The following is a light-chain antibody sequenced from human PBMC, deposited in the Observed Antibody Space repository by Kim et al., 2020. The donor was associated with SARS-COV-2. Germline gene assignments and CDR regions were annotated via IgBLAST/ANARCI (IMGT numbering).Light chain of an antibody. CDR3: QVWDSSSDHPNGV. V-gene: IGLV3-21*04. CDR1: NIGSKS. CDR2: YDS. J-gene: IGLJ3*02. Sequence: GQAARITCGGNNIGSKSVHWYQQKPGQAPVLVIYYDSDRPSGIPERFSGSNSGNTATLTISRVEAGDEADYYCQVWDSSSDHPNGVFGGGTQLTVL.